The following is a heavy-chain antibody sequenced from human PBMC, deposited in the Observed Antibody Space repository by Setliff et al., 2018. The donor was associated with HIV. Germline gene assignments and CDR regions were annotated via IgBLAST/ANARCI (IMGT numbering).Heavy chain of an antibody. CDR3: AGGSGSYPKPFDP. CDR2: ISWDGGST. CDR1: GLTFDEYT. V-gene: IGHV3-43*01. Sequence: GGSLRLSCAASGLTFDEYTMRWVRQAPGKGLEWVSLISWDGGSTYYADSVKGRFTISRDSSRNTLYLQLTSLRVEDTAVYHCAGGSGSYPKPFDPWGQGTLVTVSS. D-gene: IGHD3-10*01. J-gene: IGHJ5*02.